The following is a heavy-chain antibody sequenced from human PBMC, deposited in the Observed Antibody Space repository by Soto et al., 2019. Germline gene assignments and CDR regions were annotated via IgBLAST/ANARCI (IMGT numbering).Heavy chain of an antibody. CDR2: IYYSGST. V-gene: IGHV4-30-4*01. CDR1: GGSISSGDYY. J-gene: IGHJ6*02. D-gene: IGHD5-18*01. CDR3: ARGGIQLPPNYYGMDV. Sequence: QVQLQESGPGLVKPSQTLSLTCTVSGGSISSGDYYWSWIRQPPGKGLEWIGYIYYSGSTYYNPSLKRRVTIAVDTSKNQFALKLSSVTAADTAVYYCARGGIQLPPNYYGMDVWGQGTTVTVSS.